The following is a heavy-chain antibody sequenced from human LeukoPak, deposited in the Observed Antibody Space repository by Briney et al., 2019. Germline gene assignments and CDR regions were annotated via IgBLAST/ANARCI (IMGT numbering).Heavy chain of an antibody. Sequence: PSETLSLTCAVYGGSFSGYYWSWIRQPPGKGLEWIGEINHSGSANYNPSLKSRVTISVDTSKNQFSLKLSSVTAADTAVYYCARSRWGSYRAPFQHWGQGTLVTVSS. CDR2: INHSGSA. CDR1: GGSFSGYY. D-gene: IGHD3-16*02. J-gene: IGHJ1*01. CDR3: ARSRWGSYRAPFQH. V-gene: IGHV4-34*01.